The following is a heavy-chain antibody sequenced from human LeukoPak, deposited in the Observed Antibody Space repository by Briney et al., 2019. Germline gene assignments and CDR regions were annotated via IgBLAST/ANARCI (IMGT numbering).Heavy chain of an antibody. CDR1: GFTFSSYW. J-gene: IGHJ4*02. V-gene: IGHV3-74*01. CDR3: AIAVAGTQADY. Sequence: TGGSLRLSCAASGFTFSSYWMHWVRQAPGKGLVWVSRINSDGSCTSYADSVKGRFTISRDNAKNTLYLQMNSLRAEDTAVYYCAIAVAGTQADYWGQGTLVTVSS. D-gene: IGHD6-19*01. CDR2: INSDGSCT.